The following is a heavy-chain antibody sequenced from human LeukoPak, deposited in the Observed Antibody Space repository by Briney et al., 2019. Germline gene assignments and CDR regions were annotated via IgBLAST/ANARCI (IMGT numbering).Heavy chain of an antibody. CDR1: GGSISSSDNY. CDR3: ARHAGPAAGRRWFDP. J-gene: IGHJ5*02. CDR2: INYSGST. D-gene: IGHD6-13*01. Sequence: SETLSLTCTVSGGSISSSDNYWGWIRQPPGEGLEWIGSINYSGSTSYNPSLKSRVTISADTSRHFSLKVISLNAADTAVYYWARHAGPAAGRRWFDPWGQGTLVTVSS. V-gene: IGHV4-39*01.